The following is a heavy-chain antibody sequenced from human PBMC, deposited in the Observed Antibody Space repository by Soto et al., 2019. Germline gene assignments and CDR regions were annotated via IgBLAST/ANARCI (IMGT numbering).Heavy chain of an antibody. V-gene: IGHV3-74*01. CDR3: TRVGGSVSGMDV. CDR1: GFTFSIYW. CDR2: IDNAGSSA. J-gene: IGHJ6*02. D-gene: IGHD1-26*01. Sequence: EVQLVESGGGLVQPGGSLRLSCAASGFTFSIYWMHWVRQAPGKGPVWVSRIDNAGSSARYADSVKGRFTISRDNANNTEYLQMTSLRAEDTAVYYCTRVGGSVSGMDVWGQGTTVTVSS.